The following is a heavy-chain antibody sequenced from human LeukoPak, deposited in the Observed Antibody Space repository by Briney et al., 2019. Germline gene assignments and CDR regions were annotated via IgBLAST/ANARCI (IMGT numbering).Heavy chain of an antibody. CDR2: IYYSGST. CDR3: ARAKRGYSGYDSPPGYYYYYYMDV. D-gene: IGHD5-12*01. Sequence: ASETLSLTCTVSGGSISSYYWSWIRQPPGKGLEWIGYIYYSGSTNYNPSLKSRVTISVDTSKNQFSLKLSSVTAEDTAVYYCARAKRGYSGYDSPPGYYYYYYMDVWGKGTTVTISS. V-gene: IGHV4-59*01. CDR1: GGSISSYY. J-gene: IGHJ6*03.